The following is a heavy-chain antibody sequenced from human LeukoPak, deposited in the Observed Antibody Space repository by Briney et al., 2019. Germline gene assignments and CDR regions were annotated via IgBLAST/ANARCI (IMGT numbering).Heavy chain of an antibody. CDR1: GYTFTDYY. CDR3: AGEDRAVAGSFDY. CDR2: INPYSG. V-gene: IGHV1-2*02. J-gene: IGHJ4*02. D-gene: IGHD6-19*01. Sequence: ASVKVSCKASGYTFTDYYMHWVRQAPGQGLEWMGWINPYSGEYSKKFQGRVTMTRDTSISTVYMELSRLRSEGTAVYYCAGEDRAVAGSFDYWGQGSLVTVSS.